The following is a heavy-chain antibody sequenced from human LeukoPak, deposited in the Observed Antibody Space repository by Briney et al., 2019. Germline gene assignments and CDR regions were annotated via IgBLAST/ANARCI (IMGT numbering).Heavy chain of an antibody. V-gene: IGHV5-51*01. Sequence: GESLKISCKGSGYSFTSYWIGWVRQMPGKGLEWMGIIYPGDSDTRYSPSFQGQVTISADKSISTAYLQWSSLKASDTAMYYCARRVGGSSPRGYFDSWGQGTLVTVSS. D-gene: IGHD2-2*01. CDR1: GYSFTSYW. CDR2: IYPGDSDT. J-gene: IGHJ4*02. CDR3: ARRVGGSSPRGYFDS.